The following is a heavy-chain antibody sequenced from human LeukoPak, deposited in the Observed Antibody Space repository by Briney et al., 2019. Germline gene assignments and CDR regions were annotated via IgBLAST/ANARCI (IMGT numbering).Heavy chain of an antibody. J-gene: IGHJ4*02. D-gene: IGHD2-2*01. CDR1: GCTFTSYY. CDR2: INPSGGST. CDR3: ARDRATLGYCSSTSCYELIH. Sequence: ASVKVSCKASGCTFTSYYMHWVRQAPGQGLEWMGIINPSGGSTSYAQKFQGRVTMTRDTSTSTVYMELSSLRSEDTAVYYCARDRATLGYCSSTSCYELIHWGQGTLVTVSS. V-gene: IGHV1-46*01.